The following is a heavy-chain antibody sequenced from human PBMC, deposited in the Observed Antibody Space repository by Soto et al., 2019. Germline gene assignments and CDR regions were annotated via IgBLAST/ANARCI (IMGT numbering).Heavy chain of an antibody. D-gene: IGHD3-22*01. CDR1: GFTFSSYE. V-gene: IGHV3-48*03. J-gene: IGHJ4*02. Sequence: EVQLVESGGGLVQPGGSLRLSCVASGFTFSSYEMNWVRQAPGKGLEWLSYISGGGDTTYYADSVKGRFTISRDNSKNTLYLQMNSLRAEDTAVYYCAKDRSSGYPDYWGQGTLVTVSS. CDR2: ISGGGDTT. CDR3: AKDRSSGYPDY.